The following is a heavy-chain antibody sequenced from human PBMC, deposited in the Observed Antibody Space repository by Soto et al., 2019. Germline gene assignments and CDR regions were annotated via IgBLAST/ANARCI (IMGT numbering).Heavy chain of an antibody. J-gene: IGHJ4*02. D-gene: IGHD6-6*01. V-gene: IGHV1-69*02. CDR3: SSLEGLAARPSRHLPIDY. CDR2: IIPILGIA. CDR1: GGTFSSYT. Sequence: QVQLVQSGAEVKKPGSSVKVSCKASGGTFSSYTISWVRQAPGQGLEWMGRIIPILGIANYAQKFQGRVTITADKSTSTAYMELSSLRSEDTAVYYCSSLEGLAARPSRHLPIDYWGQGTLVTVSS.